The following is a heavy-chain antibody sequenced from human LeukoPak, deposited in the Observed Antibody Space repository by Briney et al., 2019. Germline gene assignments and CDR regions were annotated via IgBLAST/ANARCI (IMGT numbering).Heavy chain of an antibody. Sequence: GGSLRLSCAASGFTFSSYGMHWVRQAPGKGLEWVAVISYDGSNKYYADSVKGRFTISRDNSKNTLYLQMNSLRAEDTAVYYCAKEKLRSKGFDYWGQGTLVTVSS. CDR2: ISYDGSNK. CDR1: GFTFSSYG. D-gene: IGHD3-16*01. J-gene: IGHJ4*02. CDR3: AKEKLRSKGFDY. V-gene: IGHV3-30*18.